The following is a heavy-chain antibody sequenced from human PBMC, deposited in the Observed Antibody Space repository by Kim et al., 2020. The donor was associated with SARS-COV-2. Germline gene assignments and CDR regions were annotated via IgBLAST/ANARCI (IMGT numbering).Heavy chain of an antibody. D-gene: IGHD3-16*01. V-gene: IGHV3-23*01. CDR3: AKKGGGEGSYGYYYNAMDV. Sequence: GGSLRLSCAASGFTFTNYAMTWVRQAPGKGLEWVSTISGIATYYADSVKGRFTISRDSSENTLYLQMNSLRAEDTAVYYCAKKGGGEGSYGYYYNAMDVWGQGTTVTVSS. CDR1: GFTFTNYA. CDR2: ISGIAT. J-gene: IGHJ6*02.